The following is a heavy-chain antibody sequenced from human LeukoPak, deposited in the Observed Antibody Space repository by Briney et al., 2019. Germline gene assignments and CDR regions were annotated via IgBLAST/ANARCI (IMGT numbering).Heavy chain of an antibody. CDR1: GGTFRSYA. D-gene: IGHD2-8*01. V-gene: IGHV1-69*05. Sequence: ASVKVSCNASGGTFRSYAISWVRQAPGLGLEWLGGFIPIFGTANYAQKFQGRVTITTDESTSTAYIELSSLRSEDTAVYYCATSWGLGYCTNGVCYAFDYWGQGSLVTVSS. CDR2: FIPIFGTA. CDR3: ATSWGLGYCTNGVCYAFDY. J-gene: IGHJ4*02.